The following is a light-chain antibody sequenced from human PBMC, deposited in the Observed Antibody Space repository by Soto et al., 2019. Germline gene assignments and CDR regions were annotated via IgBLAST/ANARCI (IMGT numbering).Light chain of an antibody. CDR2: EVS. CDR3: SSYAGSNNVV. CDR1: SSDVGGYNY. Sequence: QSALTQPPSASGSPGQSVTISCTGTSSDVGGYNYVSWYQQHPGKAPKLMIYEVSKRPSGVHDRFSGSKSGNTASLTVSVLQAEDEADYYCSSYAGSNNVVFGGGTKLTVL. J-gene: IGLJ2*01. V-gene: IGLV2-8*01.